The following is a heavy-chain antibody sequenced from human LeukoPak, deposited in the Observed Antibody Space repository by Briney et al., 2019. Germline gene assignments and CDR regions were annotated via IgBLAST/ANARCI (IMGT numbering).Heavy chain of an antibody. V-gene: IGHV3-23*01. Sequence: GGSLRLSCAPSGFTFRTYAMSWVRQAPGKGLEWVSPISGGGGSTYYADSVKGRFTISRDNSKNTLFLQMNSLRAEDTAVYYCAKDRYCGGGTCYWSYFDYWGQGTLVTVSS. CDR1: GFTFRTYA. CDR2: ISGGGGST. D-gene: IGHD2-15*01. J-gene: IGHJ4*02. CDR3: AKDRYCGGGTCYWSYFDY.